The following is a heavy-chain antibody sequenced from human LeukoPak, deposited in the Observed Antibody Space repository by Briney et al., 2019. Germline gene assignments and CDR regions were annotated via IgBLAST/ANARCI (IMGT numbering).Heavy chain of an antibody. CDR2: IIPIFGTA. CDR1: RGTFSSYA. D-gene: IGHD3-3*01. J-gene: IGHJ3*02. CDR3: ARDLSGTNYDFWSGATGGGAFDI. Sequence: SVKVSCKASRGTFSSYAISWVRQAPGQGLEWMGGIIPIFGTANYAQKFQGRVTITADESTSTAYMELSSLRSEDTAVYYCARDLSGTNYDFWSGATGGGAFDIWGQGTMVTVSS. V-gene: IGHV1-69*13.